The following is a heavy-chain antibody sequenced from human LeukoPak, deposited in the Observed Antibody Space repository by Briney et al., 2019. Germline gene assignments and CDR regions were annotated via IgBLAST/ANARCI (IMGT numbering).Heavy chain of an antibody. Sequence: GRSLRLSCAASGFTFSSYAMHWVRQAPGKGLEGVAVISYDGSNKYYADSVKGRFTISRDNSKNTLYLQMNSLRAEDTAVYYCARDEYSSSSLPDYWGQGTLVTVSS. V-gene: IGHV3-30*01. CDR2: ISYDGSNK. D-gene: IGHD6-6*01. J-gene: IGHJ4*02. CDR3: ARDEYSSSSLPDY. CDR1: GFTFSSYA.